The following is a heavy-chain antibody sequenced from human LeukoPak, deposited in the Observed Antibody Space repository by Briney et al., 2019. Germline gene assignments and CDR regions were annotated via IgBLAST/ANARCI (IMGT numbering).Heavy chain of an antibody. Sequence: EASVKVSCKASGYTFTNYDINWVRQATGQGLEWLGFVNPNSGNTGYAQKFQGRVTVTRNTSIRTAYMELTSLRSEDTAVYYCAVGVLSGGHEWAFYIWGQGTMVSVSS. D-gene: IGHD5-12*01. CDR1: GYTFTNYD. J-gene: IGHJ3*02. CDR3: AVGVLSGGHEWAFYI. V-gene: IGHV1-8*01. CDR2: VNPNSGNT.